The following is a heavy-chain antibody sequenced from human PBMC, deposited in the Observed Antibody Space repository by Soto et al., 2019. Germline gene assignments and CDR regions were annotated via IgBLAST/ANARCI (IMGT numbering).Heavy chain of an antibody. V-gene: IGHV3-48*01. D-gene: IGHD3-10*01. CDR3: ARDNGGVKEYYYGLGADY. CDR1: GFTFSSYS. Sequence: EVQLVESGGGLVQPGGSLRLSCAASGFTFSSYSMNWVRQAPGKGLEWVSYISSSSSTIYYADSVKGRFTISRDNAKNSLYLQMNSLRAEDTAVYYCARDNGGVKEYYYGLGADYWGQGTLVTVSS. J-gene: IGHJ4*02. CDR2: ISSSSSTI.